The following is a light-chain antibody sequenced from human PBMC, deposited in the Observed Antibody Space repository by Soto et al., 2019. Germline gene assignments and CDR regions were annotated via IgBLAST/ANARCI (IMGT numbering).Light chain of an antibody. CDR2: KAS. CDR3: QHYDSYSEP. Sequence: DGHRIKYHSTLSGSVGDRVTITCRASQTISSWLAWYQQKPGKAPKLLIYKASTLKSGVPSRFSGSGSGTEFTLTISSLQPDDFATYYCQHYDSYSEPFGQGTNVDIK. CDR1: QTISSW. V-gene: IGKV1-5*03. J-gene: IGKJ1*01.